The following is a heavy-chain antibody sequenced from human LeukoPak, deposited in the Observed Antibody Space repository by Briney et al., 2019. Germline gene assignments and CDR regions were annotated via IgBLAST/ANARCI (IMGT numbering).Heavy chain of an antibody. CDR2: IYYSGST. CDR3: ARVLGELSSFDY. CDR1: GGSISSYY. V-gene: IGHV4-59*01. D-gene: IGHD3-16*02. Sequence: SESLSLTCTVSGGSISSYYWSWIRQPPGKGLEWIGYIYYSGSTNYNPSLKSRVTISVDTSKNQFSLKLSSVTAADTAVYYCARVLGELSSFDYWGQGTLVTVSS. J-gene: IGHJ4*02.